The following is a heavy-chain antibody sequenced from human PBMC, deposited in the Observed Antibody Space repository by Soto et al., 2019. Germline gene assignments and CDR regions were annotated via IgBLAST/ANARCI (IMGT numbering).Heavy chain of an antibody. D-gene: IGHD1-20*01. Sequence: EVHLVESGGGLVKPGGSRRLPGAGSGFRFSDSTINWVGRAPGKGRGWVSSISRGSDYIFYADTVRGRFTISRDNARNSLYLQMSSLRAEDTAVYYCAKDSGCVNNACAYDPWGQGTLVSVSS. CDR3: AKDSGCVNNACAYDP. V-gene: IGHV3-21*01. CDR1: GFRFSDST. J-gene: IGHJ5*02. CDR2: ISRGSDYI.